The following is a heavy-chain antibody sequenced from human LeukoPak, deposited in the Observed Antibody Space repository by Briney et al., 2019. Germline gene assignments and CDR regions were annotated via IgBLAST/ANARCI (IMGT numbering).Heavy chain of an antibody. CDR1: GFTFSSYR. CDR2: ISSRSRIM. V-gene: IGHV3-48*01. J-gene: IGHJ4*02. D-gene: IGHD1-20*01. Sequence: GGSLRLSCAASGFTFSSYRMTWVRHAPGKGLEWVSYISSRSRIMYYADSVKGRFTISRDNAKNSLYLQMNSLRVEDTAVYYCARDLWYNWNDVPFDYWGQGALVTVSS. CDR3: ARDLWYNWNDVPFDY.